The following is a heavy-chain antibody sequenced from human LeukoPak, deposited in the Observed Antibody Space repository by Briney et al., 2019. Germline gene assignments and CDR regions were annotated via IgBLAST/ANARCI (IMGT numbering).Heavy chain of an antibody. V-gene: IGHV1-69*06. CDR3: ARAGEYFDWLLSPNWFDP. CDR2: IIPIFGTA. J-gene: IGHJ5*02. Sequence: EASVKVSCKASGGTFSSYAISWVRQAPGQGLEWMGGIIPIFGTANYAQKFQGRVTTTADKSTSTAYMELSSLRSEDTAVYYCARAGEYFDWLLSPNWFDPWGQGTLVTVSS. D-gene: IGHD3-9*01. CDR1: GGTFSSYA.